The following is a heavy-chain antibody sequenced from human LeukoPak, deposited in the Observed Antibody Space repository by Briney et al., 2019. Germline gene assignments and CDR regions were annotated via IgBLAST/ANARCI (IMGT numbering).Heavy chain of an antibody. Sequence: SVRGRFTISRDNAKNSLHLQMSSLRAEDTAVYYCARDKCSGGTCYHSFVYWGQGTLVTVSS. V-gene: IGHV3-11*06. CDR3: ARDKCSGGTCYHSFVY. J-gene: IGHJ4*02. D-gene: IGHD2-15*01.